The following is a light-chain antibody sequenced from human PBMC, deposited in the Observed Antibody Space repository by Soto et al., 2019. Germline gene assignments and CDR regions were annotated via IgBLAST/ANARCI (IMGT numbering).Light chain of an antibody. J-gene: IGKJ5*01. CDR2: DGS. CDR3: QQYGASPIT. V-gene: IGKV3-20*01. Sequence: IALTQSPSTPCLSPGETAFLSCSVSQSVSSSTVAWYQQKPGQAPRLLIYDGSSRVTGIPDRFSGSGSGTDFTLTINRLESEDFAVYFCQQYGASPITFGQGTRLEIK. CDR1: QSVSSST.